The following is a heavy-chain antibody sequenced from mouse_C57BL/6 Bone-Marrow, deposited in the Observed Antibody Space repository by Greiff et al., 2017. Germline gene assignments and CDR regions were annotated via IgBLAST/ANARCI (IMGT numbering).Heavy chain of an antibody. V-gene: IGHV1-62-2*01. CDR1: SYTFTEYT. J-gene: IGHJ2*01. D-gene: IGHD2-1*01. CDR3: ARHVKTRTGGYGNYDY. Sequence: QVQLQQSGAELVKPGASVKLSCKASSYTFTEYTIHWVKQRSGQGLEWIGWFYPGSGSIKYNEKFKDKATLTADKSSSTVYMELSRLTSEDSAVYFCARHVKTRTGGYGNYDYWGQGTTLTVSS. CDR2: FYPGSGSI.